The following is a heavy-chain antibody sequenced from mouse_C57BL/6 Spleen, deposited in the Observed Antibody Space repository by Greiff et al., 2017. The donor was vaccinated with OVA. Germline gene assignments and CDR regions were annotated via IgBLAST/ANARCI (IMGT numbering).Heavy chain of an antibody. CDR3: AIKEEKNPYYGRSNDYSMDD. CDR2: IYPRSGNT. V-gene: IGHV1-81*01. D-gene: IGHD1-1*01. Sequence: QVQLQQSGAELARPGASVKLSCTASGYTFTSYGISWVKQRTGQGLEWIGEIYPRSGNTYYNEKFKGTATLTADKSSSTAYMELRSLTSEDTAVYFCAIKEEKNPYYGRSNDYSMDDWGQGTSVTVSS. J-gene: IGHJ4*01. CDR1: GYTFTSYG.